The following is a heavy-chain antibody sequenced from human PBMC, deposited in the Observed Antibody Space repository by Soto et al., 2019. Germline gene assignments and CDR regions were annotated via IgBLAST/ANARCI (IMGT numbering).Heavy chain of an antibody. D-gene: IGHD2-21*01. CDR1: GYKFAGFW. Sequence: GESLKISCTGSGYKFAGFWIGWVRQMPGKGLEWMGMVYPGDSDNRYSPSVQRQVTISADKSSSTAYLQWSSLKPSDTAMYYCARCGKAFDHRGQGTPVTVSS. J-gene: IGHJ4*02. CDR3: ARCGKAFDH. CDR2: VYPGDSDN. V-gene: IGHV5-51*01.